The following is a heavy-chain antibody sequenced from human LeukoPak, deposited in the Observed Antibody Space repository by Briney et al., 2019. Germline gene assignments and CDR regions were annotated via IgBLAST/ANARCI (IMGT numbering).Heavy chain of an antibody. CDR3: AKDRLRFDY. J-gene: IGHJ4*02. Sequence: GGSLRLSYAPSGFTFSTYAMSWVRQAPGKGLEWVSAISGSGGSTYYADSVKGRFTISRDNSKKTVYLQMNSLRAEDTAVYYCAKDRLRFDYWGQGTLVTVSP. CDR2: ISGSGGST. V-gene: IGHV3-23*01. D-gene: IGHD4-17*01. CDR1: GFTFSTYA.